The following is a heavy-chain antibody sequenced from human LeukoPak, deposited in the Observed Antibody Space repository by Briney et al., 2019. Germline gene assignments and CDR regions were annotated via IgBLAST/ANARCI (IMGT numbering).Heavy chain of an antibody. CDR1: GGSVTSTNW. D-gene: IGHD5-12*01. CDR2: VHLDGRT. Sequence: SETLSLTCGVSGGSVTSTNWWTWVRQPPGKGLEWIGEVHLDGRTNYNPSLKSRVTISVDASKNHFSLKLSSVTAADTAVYYCAKHSRSGDSGYGNAFDIWGQGTMVTVSS. V-gene: IGHV4-4*02. CDR3: AKHSRSGDSGYGNAFDI. J-gene: IGHJ3*02.